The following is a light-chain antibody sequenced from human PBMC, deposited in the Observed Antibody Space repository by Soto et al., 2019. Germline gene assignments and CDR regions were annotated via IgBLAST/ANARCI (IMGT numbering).Light chain of an antibody. J-gene: IGKJ3*01. CDR1: QSINIF. V-gene: IGKV1-39*01. Sequence: DIQMTQSPSSLSASVGDRVTIACRASQSINIFLNWYQQKPGKAPKLLIYGASSLQSGVPSRFSAAGSGAEFNLSITSLQPEDFGTYYCQQSSGGPPFTFGPGTTVDIK. CDR3: QQSSGGPPFT. CDR2: GAS.